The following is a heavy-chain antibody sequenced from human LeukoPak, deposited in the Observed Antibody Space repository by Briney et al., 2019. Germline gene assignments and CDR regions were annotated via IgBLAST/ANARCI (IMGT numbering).Heavy chain of an antibody. Sequence: SETLSLTCTVSGGSISSYYWSWIRQPPGKGLEWIGYIYYSGSTNYNPSLKSRVTISVDTSKNQFSLKLSSVTAVDTAVYYCARDYDVLTAYPPTQLFDPWGQGTLVTVSS. CDR1: GGSISSYY. J-gene: IGHJ5*02. D-gene: IGHD3-9*01. V-gene: IGHV4-59*01. CDR3: ARDYDVLTAYPPTQLFDP. CDR2: IYYSGST.